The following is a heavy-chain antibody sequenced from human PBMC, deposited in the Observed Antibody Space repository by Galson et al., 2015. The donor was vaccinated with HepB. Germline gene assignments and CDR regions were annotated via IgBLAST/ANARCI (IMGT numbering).Heavy chain of an antibody. J-gene: IGHJ2*01. CDR3: ARHRVAGAGDYQNWHFAL. D-gene: IGHD4-17*01. V-gene: IGHV3-30-3*01. CDR2: ISSTGSNL. CDR1: GFSFNKFP. Sequence: SLRLSCAASGFSFNKFPMHWVRQAPGKGLEWVAVISSTGSNLAYAEFGRGRFTISRYNSKNSLYLQMNSLRVEDTARYYCARHRVAGAGDYQNWHFALWGRGSLVTVSS.